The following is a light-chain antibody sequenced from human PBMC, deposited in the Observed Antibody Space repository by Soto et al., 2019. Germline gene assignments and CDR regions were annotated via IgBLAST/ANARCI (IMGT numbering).Light chain of an antibody. CDR2: AQS. Sequence: TVLTHSPSILPLSPGKSVTLSCWASQGVXNNLVCYEGRAGQSPRVLIXAQSVRANDIAARFIGSGSGKELALTISSLQPEAFAAYYCRQYGRSPMSTFGQGTRLEIK. CDR1: QGVXNN. CDR3: RQYGRSPMST. J-gene: IGKJ5*01. V-gene: IGKV3D-15*02.